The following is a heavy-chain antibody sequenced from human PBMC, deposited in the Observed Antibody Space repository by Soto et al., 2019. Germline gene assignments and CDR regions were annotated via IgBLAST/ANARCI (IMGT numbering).Heavy chain of an antibody. D-gene: IGHD6-13*01. V-gene: IGHV4-31*03. CDR1: GGSISSGGYY. J-gene: IGHJ6*03. CDR3: AREFRQQLVGGMGYYYYYMDV. Sequence: SETLSLTCTVSGGSISSGGYYWSWIRQHPGKGLEWIGYIYYSGSTYYNPSLKSRVTVSVDTSKNQFALRLSSVTAADTAVYYCAREFRQQLVGGMGYYYYYMDVWGKGTTVTVSS. CDR2: IYYSGST.